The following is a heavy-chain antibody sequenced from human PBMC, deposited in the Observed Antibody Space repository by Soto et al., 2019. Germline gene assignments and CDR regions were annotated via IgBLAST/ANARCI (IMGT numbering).Heavy chain of an antibody. V-gene: IGHV3-23*01. CDR2: ISVSGDIT. CDR1: GFNLGSYA. J-gene: IGHJ4*02. Sequence: GGSLRLSCAASGFNLGSYAMTWLSQAAGKGLEWVSNISVSGDITYYVESVKGRFTISRDNAKNTLYLQMNSLRAEDTALYYCAKVSCSSTRCPLDDCGQGALVT. D-gene: IGHD2-2*01. CDR3: AKVSCSSTRCPLDD.